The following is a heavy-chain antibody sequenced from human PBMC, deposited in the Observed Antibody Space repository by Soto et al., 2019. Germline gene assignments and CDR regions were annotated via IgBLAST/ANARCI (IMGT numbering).Heavy chain of an antibody. Sequence: SVKVSCKASGGTFSSYAISWVRQAPGQGLEWMGGIIPIFGTANYAQKFQGRVTITADESTSTAYMELSSLRSEDTAVYYCARVDLGDSVGANYYYYGMDVWGQGTTVTVSS. CDR1: GGTFSSYA. CDR3: ARVDLGDSVGANYYYYGMDV. CDR2: IIPIFGTA. J-gene: IGHJ6*02. V-gene: IGHV1-69*13. D-gene: IGHD1-26*01.